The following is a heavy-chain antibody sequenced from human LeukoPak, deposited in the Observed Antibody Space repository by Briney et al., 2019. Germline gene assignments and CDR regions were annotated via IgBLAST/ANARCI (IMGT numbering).Heavy chain of an antibody. CDR3: ARDAPYCDSSGYYCDY. D-gene: IGHD3-22*01. CDR2: IWYDGSNK. CDR1: GFTFSSYG. J-gene: IGHJ4*02. V-gene: IGHV3-33*01. Sequence: GGSLRLSCAASGFTFSSYGMHWVRQAPGKGLEWVAVIWYDGSNKYYADSVKGRFTISRDNSKNTLYLQMNSLRAEDTAVYYCARDAPYCDSSGYYCDYWGQGTLVTVSS.